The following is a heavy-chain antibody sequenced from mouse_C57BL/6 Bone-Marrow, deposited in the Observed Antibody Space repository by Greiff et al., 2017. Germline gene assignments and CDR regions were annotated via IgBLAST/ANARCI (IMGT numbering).Heavy chain of an antibody. CDR2: IEPENGET. D-gene: IGHD4-1*01. Sequence: VQLQQSGAELVKPGASANLSCTASAFNIKAYIMHGGTQRLEQVLGWMGRIEPENGETKYAPKFQGKATITADTSSNTAYLQLSSLTSEDTAVYYCARRGWDSFAYWGQGTLVTVSA. V-gene: IGHV14-2*01. CDR1: AFNIKAYI. J-gene: IGHJ3*01. CDR3: ARRGWDSFAY.